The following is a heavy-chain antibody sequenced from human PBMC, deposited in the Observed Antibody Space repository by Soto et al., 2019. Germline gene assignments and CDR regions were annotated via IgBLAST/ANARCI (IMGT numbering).Heavy chain of an antibody. V-gene: IGHV2-5*02. CDR1: GFSLSTNGVG. J-gene: IGHJ4*02. D-gene: IGHD5-18*01. CDR3: AHKPYSFRWAVDY. CDR2: IYWDDDK. Sequence: QITLKESGPTLVKPTQTLTLTCSFSGFSLSTNGVGVGWIRQPPGKALEWLALIYWDDDKRYSPSLKTRLTTTKDTSKNQVVLTKTNMDPVNTATYYCAHKPYSFRWAVDYWGQGALVTVSS.